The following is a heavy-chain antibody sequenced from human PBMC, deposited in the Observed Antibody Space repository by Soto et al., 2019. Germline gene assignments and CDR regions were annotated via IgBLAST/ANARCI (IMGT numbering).Heavy chain of an antibody. J-gene: IGHJ4*02. CDR3: ARAYRYYDYVWGSYRYFGPDY. CDR1: GYTFIRYG. CDR2: MNPNSGNT. Sequence: ASVKVSCKASGYTFIRYGITWVRQATGQGLEWKGWMNPNSGNTGYAQKFQGRVTMTRNTSISTAYMELSSLRSEDTAVYYCARAYRYYDYVWGSYRYFGPDYWGQGTLVTVSS. V-gene: IGHV1-8*01. D-gene: IGHD3-16*02.